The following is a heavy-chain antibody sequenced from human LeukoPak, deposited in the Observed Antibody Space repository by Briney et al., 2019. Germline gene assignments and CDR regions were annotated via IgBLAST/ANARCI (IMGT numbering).Heavy chain of an antibody. CDR3: ARGKEPVAGSLSHFDY. Sequence: GGSLRLSCAASGFTFSSYSMNWVRQAPGKGLEWVSYISSSSSTIYYADSVKGRFTISRDNAKNSLYLQMNSLRAEDTAVYYCARGKEPVAGSLSHFDYWGQGTLVTVSS. J-gene: IGHJ4*02. CDR1: GFTFSSYS. CDR2: ISSSSSTI. D-gene: IGHD6-19*01. V-gene: IGHV3-48*01.